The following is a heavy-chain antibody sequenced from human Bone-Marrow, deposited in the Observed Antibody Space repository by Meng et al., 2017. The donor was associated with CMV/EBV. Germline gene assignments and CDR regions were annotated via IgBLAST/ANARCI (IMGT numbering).Heavy chain of an antibody. V-gene: IGHV1-69*10. CDR1: GGPFSSYA. J-gene: IGHJ6*02. D-gene: IGHD1-1*01. Sequence: AVKVYSKASGGPFSSYAISWVRQAPGQGLEWMGGIIPILGIANYAQKFQGRVTITADKSTSTDYMELSSLRSEDTAVYYCARVPELTLSVDVWGQGTTVTVSS. CDR2: IIPILGIA. CDR3: ARVPELTLSVDV.